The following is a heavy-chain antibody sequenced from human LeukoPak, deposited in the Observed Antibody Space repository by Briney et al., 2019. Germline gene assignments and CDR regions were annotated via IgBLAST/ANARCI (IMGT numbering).Heavy chain of an antibody. D-gene: IGHD5-18*01. CDR1: GFTVSSNS. Sequence: PGGSLRLSCTVSGFTVSSNSMSWVRQAPGKGLEWVSYISSSGSTIYYADSVKGRFTISRDNAKNSLYLQMNSLRAEDTAVYYCAREYSYGRDAFDIWGKGTTVTVSS. V-gene: IGHV3-48*04. J-gene: IGHJ3*02. CDR2: ISSSGSTI. CDR3: AREYSYGRDAFDI.